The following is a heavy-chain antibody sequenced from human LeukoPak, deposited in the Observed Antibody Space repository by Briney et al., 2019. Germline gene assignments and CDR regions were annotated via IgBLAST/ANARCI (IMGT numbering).Heavy chain of an antibody. J-gene: IGHJ4*02. CDR3: ARDYYGSGSLSLDS. V-gene: IGHV1-18*01. Sequence: GASVKVSCKASGYPFTTNNFSWVRQAPGQGLEWMGWISTYNGNTHYAQKFQGRVTMTTDPSTSTGYMELRSLRSDDTAVYYCARDYYGSGSLSLDSWGQGTLVTVSS. CDR2: ISTYNGNT. CDR1: GYPFTTNN. D-gene: IGHD3-10*01.